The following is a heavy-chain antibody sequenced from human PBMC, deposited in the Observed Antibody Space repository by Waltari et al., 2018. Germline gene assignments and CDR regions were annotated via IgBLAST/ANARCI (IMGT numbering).Heavy chain of an antibody. V-gene: IGHV1-69*13. CDR1: GGTFSSYA. Sequence: QVQLVQSGAEVKKPGSSVKVSCKASGGTFSSYAISWVRQAPGQGLEWMGGIIPIFGTANYAQKFQGRVTITADESTSTAYMELSSLRSEDTAVYYYARDQGRGVTGYYYYGMDVWGQGTTVTVSS. CDR2: IIPIFGTA. D-gene: IGHD3-10*01. J-gene: IGHJ6*02. CDR3: ARDQGRGVTGYYYYGMDV.